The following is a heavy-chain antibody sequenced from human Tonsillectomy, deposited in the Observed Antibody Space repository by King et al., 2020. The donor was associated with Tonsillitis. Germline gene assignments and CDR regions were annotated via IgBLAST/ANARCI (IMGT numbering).Heavy chain of an antibody. CDR3: ARGDSSGWYGDFDY. D-gene: IGHD6-19*01. CDR1: GFTFSSYA. Sequence: VQLVESGGGLVQPGGSLRLSCAASGFTFSSYAMHWVRQAPGKGLEYVSAISSNGGNTYYANSVKGRFPISRDNSKNTLYLQMGSLRAEDMAVYYCARGDSSGWYGDFDYWGQGTLVTVSS. J-gene: IGHJ4*02. V-gene: IGHV3-64*01. CDR2: ISSNGGNT.